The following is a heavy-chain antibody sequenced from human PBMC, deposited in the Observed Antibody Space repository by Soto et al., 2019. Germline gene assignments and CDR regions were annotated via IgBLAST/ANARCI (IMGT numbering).Heavy chain of an antibody. J-gene: IGHJ6*02. CDR3: ARGQGGNYYYALDV. CDR2: ISGGGGST. D-gene: IGHD1-1*01. Sequence: PGGSLRLSCAASGITFSTHAMSWVRQAPGKGLEWVSVISGGGGSTYYADSVQGRFTISRDNSKNTLYLQMNSLRAADTAVYYCARGQGGNYYYALDVWGQGTTVTVSS. CDR1: GITFSTHA. V-gene: IGHV3-23*01.